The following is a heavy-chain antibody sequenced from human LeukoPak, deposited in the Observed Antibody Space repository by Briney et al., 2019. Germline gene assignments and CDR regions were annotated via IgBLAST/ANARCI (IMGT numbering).Heavy chain of an antibody. CDR1: GGSISSSIYY. CDR3: ARLGSWFDP. V-gene: IGHV4-39*01. CDR2: IYHSGNI. J-gene: IGHJ5*02. Sequence: SETLSLTCTVSGGSISSSIYYWGWIRQPPGKGLEWIGNIYHSGNIYYNPSLKSRVTISVDTSKNQFSLKLSSVTVADTAVYYRARLGSWFDPWGQGTLVTVSS. D-gene: IGHD2-2*03.